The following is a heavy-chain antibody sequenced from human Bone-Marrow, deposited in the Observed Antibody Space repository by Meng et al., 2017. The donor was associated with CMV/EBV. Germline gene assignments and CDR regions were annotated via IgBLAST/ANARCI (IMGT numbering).Heavy chain of an antibody. J-gene: IGHJ4*02. Sequence: SVKVSCKASGGTFSSYAISWVRQAPGQGLEWMGGIIPIFGTANYAQKFQGRVTITTDESTSTAYMELSSLRSEDTAVYYCAREGQYYYDSSGSFDYWGQGTLVIVSS. CDR3: AREGQYYYDSSGSFDY. CDR2: IIPIFGTA. CDR1: GGTFSSYA. V-gene: IGHV1-69*05. D-gene: IGHD3-22*01.